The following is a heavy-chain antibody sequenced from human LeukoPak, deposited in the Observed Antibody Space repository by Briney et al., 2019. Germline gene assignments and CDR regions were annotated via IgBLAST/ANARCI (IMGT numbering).Heavy chain of an antibody. CDR3: LVTTRSRGFDY. Sequence: SGGSLRLSCAASGFTVSTNCMNWVRQAPGKGLEWVANIRQDGSVQNYVDSVKGRFTISRDNPKNSVYLQMSSLRAEDTAVYYCLVTTRSRGFDYWGQGTLVTVSS. J-gene: IGHJ4*02. D-gene: IGHD1/OR15-1a*01. CDR1: GFTVSTNC. V-gene: IGHV3-7*01. CDR2: IRQDGSVQ.